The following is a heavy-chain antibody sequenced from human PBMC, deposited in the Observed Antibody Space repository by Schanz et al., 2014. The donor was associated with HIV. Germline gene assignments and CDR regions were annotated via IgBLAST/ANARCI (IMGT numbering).Heavy chain of an antibody. Sequence: QVQLVESGGGVVQPGRSLRLSCAASGFTFITYGMHWVRQAPGKGLEWVAGISYDGSNKYYADSVKGRFTISRDNSKNTLYLQMNSLRAEDTAVYFCANTEFPYSSSSDYYYGMDVWGQGTTVTVSS. CDR3: ANTEFPYSSSSDYYYGMDV. D-gene: IGHD6-6*01. J-gene: IGHJ6*02. V-gene: IGHV3-30*18. CDR2: ISYDGSNK. CDR1: GFTFITYG.